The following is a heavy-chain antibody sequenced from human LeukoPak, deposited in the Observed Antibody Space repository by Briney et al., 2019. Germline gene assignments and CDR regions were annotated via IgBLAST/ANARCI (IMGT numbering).Heavy chain of an antibody. Sequence: PSETLSLTCTVSGVSISSSNSYWGWLRQPPGTGLEWIGSIYYSGNTYYNASLKSQVSISIDTSKNQFSLRLTSVTAADTAVYYCARGVLWFGELLRVFRFDPWGQGTLVTVSS. V-gene: IGHV4-39*01. CDR2: IYYSGNT. CDR3: ARGVLWFGELLRVFRFDP. CDR1: GVSISSSNSY. D-gene: IGHD3-10*01. J-gene: IGHJ5*02.